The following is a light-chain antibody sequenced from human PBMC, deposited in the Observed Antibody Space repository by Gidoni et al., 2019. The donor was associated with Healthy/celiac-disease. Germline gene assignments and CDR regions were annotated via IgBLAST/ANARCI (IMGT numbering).Light chain of an antibody. CDR1: QSVSSY. CDR2: DAS. J-gene: IGKJ3*01. Sequence: ELVFTQSPATLSLSPGERATLSCRASQSVSSYLAWYQQKPGPAPRLLIYDASNRATGIPARFSGSGCGTDFTLTISSLEPEDFAVYDCQQRSNWPPRFTFGPGTKVDIK. V-gene: IGKV3-11*01. CDR3: QQRSNWPPRFT.